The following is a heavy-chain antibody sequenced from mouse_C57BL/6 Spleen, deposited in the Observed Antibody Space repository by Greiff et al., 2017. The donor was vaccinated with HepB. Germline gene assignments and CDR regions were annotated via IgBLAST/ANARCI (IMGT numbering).Heavy chain of an antibody. D-gene: IGHD1-1*01. V-gene: IGHV1-18*01. Sequence: VQLKESGPELVKPGASVKIPCKASGYTFTDYNMDWVKQSHGKSLEWIGDINPNNGGTIYNQKFKGKATLTVDKSSSTAYMELRSLTSEDTAVYYSARSHYYGSSYYFDYWGQGTTLTVSS. CDR2: INPNNGGT. J-gene: IGHJ2*01. CDR3: ARSHYYGSSYYFDY. CDR1: GYTFTDYN.